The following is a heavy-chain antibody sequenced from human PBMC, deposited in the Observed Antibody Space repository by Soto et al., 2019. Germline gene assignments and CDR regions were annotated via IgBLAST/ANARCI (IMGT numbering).Heavy chain of an antibody. CDR2: ISSSSPVM. V-gene: IGHV3-48*01. CDR1: GFIFSNYN. Sequence: GGSLRLSCATSGFIFSNYNMNWVRQAPGKGLEWLSYISSSSPVMYYADSVKGRFTTSRDNAKNSLFLEMNSLRAEDTAVYYCAREPVTDTSTFDSWGPGTLVTVSS. D-gene: IGHD4-17*01. J-gene: IGHJ4*02. CDR3: AREPVTDTSTFDS.